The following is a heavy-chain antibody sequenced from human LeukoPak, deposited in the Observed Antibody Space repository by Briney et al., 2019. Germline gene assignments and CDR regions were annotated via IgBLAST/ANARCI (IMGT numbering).Heavy chain of an antibody. CDR2: IYTSGST. CDR3: ARVNYYDSSGYYAYYYYMDV. D-gene: IGHD3-22*01. J-gene: IGHJ6*03. V-gene: IGHV4-4*07. CDR1: GGSLSSYY. Sequence: SETLSLTCTVSGGSLSSYYWSWIRQPAGKGLEWIGRIYTSGSTNYNPSLKSRVTISVDKSKNQFSLKLSSVTAADTAVYYCARVNYYDSSGYYAYYYYMDVWGKGTTVTVSS.